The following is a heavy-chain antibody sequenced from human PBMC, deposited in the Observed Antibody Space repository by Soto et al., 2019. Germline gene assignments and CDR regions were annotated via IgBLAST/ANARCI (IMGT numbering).Heavy chain of an antibody. Sequence: EVQLLESGGGLVQPGGSLRLSCAASGFTFSSYAMSWVRQAPGKGLEWVSGISSSGGSTYYADSVKGRFTITRDNYKNTAYLQMNSLSAEDTAVYYCAKGGGDYGSGSYPFWYWGQGTLVTVSS. D-gene: IGHD3-10*01. CDR3: AKGGGDYGSGSYPFWY. CDR1: GFTFSSYA. CDR2: ISSSGGST. V-gene: IGHV3-23*01. J-gene: IGHJ4*02.